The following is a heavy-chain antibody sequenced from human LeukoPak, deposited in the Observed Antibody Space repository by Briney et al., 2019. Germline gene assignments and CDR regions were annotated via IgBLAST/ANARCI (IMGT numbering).Heavy chain of an antibody. D-gene: IGHD6-13*01. V-gene: IGHV3-48*02. Sequence: GGSLRLSCAVSGFTFSSYSMNWVRQAPGKGLEWVSYISSSSSTIYYADSVKGRFTISRDNAKNSLYLQMNSLRDEDTAVYYCAREDRYSSSWYSVYWGQGTLVTVSS. CDR3: AREDRYSSSWYSVY. CDR2: ISSSSSTI. CDR1: GFTFSSYS. J-gene: IGHJ4*02.